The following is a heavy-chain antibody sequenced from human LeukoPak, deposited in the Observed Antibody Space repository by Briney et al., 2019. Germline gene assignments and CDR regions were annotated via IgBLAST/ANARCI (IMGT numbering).Heavy chain of an antibody. D-gene: IGHD2-2*01. J-gene: IGHJ4*02. CDR1: GFTFSTYW. CDR2: IQTDGSNT. Sequence: PGGSLRLSCAASGFTFSTYWMHWVRQAPGKGLVWVSRIQTDGSNTDYADSVKGRFTISRDNAKSTLYLQMNSLRVEDTAVYYCAGETVPRGLGNWGQGAKVAVSS. CDR3: AGETVPRGLGN. V-gene: IGHV3-74*01.